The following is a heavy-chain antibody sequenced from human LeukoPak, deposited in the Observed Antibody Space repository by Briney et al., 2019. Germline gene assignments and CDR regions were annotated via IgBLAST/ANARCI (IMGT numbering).Heavy chain of an antibody. CDR1: GASFRAYY. Sequence: SETLSLTXAVYGASFRAYYWSWIRQAPGKGLEWIGEINDSGHARYNASLKSRVTMSVDTSKNQFSLKLKSVTAADTAVYYCASSRDLYHDAFTSYWYFDVWGRGSLVTVSS. J-gene: IGHJ2*01. D-gene: IGHD3-3*01. V-gene: IGHV4-34*01. CDR3: ASSRDLYHDAFTSYWYFDV. CDR2: INDSGHA.